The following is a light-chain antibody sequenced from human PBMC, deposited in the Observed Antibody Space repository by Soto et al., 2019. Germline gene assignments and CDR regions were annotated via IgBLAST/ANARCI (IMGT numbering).Light chain of an antibody. Sequence: IMLTQSPATLALSPRKRATLSCRASQNISNYLIWYQQKPGQAPRLLIYDVSNRATGIPARFSGSGSGTDFTLKISRVEAEDAGVYYCMQSILLPITFRQGTRLE. CDR2: DVS. CDR3: MQSILLPIT. CDR1: QNISNY. V-gene: IGKV3-11*01. J-gene: IGKJ5*01.